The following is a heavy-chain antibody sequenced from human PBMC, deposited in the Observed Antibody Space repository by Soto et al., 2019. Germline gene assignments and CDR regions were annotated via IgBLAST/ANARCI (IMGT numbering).Heavy chain of an antibody. D-gene: IGHD3-10*01. CDR2: ISGSTSGT. Sequence: GGSLRLSCAASGFAFSSYAMSWVRQAPGKGLEWVSSISGSTSGTYYADAVKGRFTISRDNPNNTLYLQMNSLRAEDTAVYYCAKDRGFNDPFDYWGQGALVTVS. J-gene: IGHJ4*02. CDR1: GFAFSSYA. V-gene: IGHV3-23*01. CDR3: AKDRGFNDPFDY.